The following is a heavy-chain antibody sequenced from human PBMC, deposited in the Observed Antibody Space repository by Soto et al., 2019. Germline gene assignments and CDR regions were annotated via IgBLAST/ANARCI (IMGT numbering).Heavy chain of an antibody. V-gene: IGHV4-61*05. CDR2: IYYTGTT. Sequence: SETLSLTCTVSGGSISSSNYYWSWIRQPPGKGLEWIGYIYYTGTTNYYPSLKSRVTMSVDTSKNQFSLKLSSVTAADTAVYYCARLGAYYQSLDPWGQGTLVTVSS. CDR1: GGSISSSNYY. CDR3: ARLGAYYQSLDP. J-gene: IGHJ5*02. D-gene: IGHD3-22*01.